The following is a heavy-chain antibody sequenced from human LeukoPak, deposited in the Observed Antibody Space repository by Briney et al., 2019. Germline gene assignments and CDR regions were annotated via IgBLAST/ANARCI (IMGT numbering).Heavy chain of an antibody. CDR1: GGSISSHY. D-gene: IGHD3-3*01. V-gene: IGHV4-59*11. Sequence: SGTLSLSCAVSGGSISSHYRSWVRQPPGKGLEWVWYIYYSESTNYNPSLKSRVTISVDTSKNQFSLKLSSVTAADTAVYYCARGYDFWSGYYIGNWFDPWGQGTLVTVSS. J-gene: IGHJ5*02. CDR3: ARGYDFWSGYYIGNWFDP. CDR2: IYYSEST.